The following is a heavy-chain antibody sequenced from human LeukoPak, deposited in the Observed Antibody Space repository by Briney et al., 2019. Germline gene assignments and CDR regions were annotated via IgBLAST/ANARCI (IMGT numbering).Heavy chain of an antibody. CDR1: GFTFSNYG. J-gene: IGHJ4*02. CDR3: ARGVCSSISCYYFDY. Sequence: TGGSLRLSCAASGFTFSNYGMNWVRQAPGKGLEWVAVISYDGSKKYYADSVKGRFTISRDNSKNTLYLQMNSLRAEGTAVYYCARGVCSSISCYYFDYWGQGTLVTVSS. V-gene: IGHV3-30-3*01. CDR2: ISYDGSKK. D-gene: IGHD2-2*01.